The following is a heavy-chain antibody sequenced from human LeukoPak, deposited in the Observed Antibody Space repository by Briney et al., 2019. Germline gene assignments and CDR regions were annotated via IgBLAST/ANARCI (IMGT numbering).Heavy chain of an antibody. CDR1: GFTFDDYP. CDR2: ISWNSGSI. D-gene: IGHD3-22*01. J-gene: IGHJ4*02. Sequence: GGSLRLSCAASGFTFDDYPMHWVRQAPGKGLEWVSGISWNSGSIGYADSVKGRFTISRDNAKNSLYLQMNSLRAEDTALYYCAKGLYYDSSGYLDYWGQGTLVTVSS. CDR3: AKGLYYDSSGYLDY. V-gene: IGHV3-9*01.